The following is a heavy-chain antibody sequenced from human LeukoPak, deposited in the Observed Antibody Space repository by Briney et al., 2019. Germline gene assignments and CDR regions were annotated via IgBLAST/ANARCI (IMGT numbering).Heavy chain of an antibody. CDR1: GGSFSGYY. Sequence: PSETLSLTCAVYGGSFSGYYWSWIRQPPGKGLEWIGEINHSGSTNYNPSLKSRVTISVDTSKNQFSLKLSSVTAADTAVYYCARAITMVRGVITFSPWGQGTLVTVSS. J-gene: IGHJ5*02. CDR2: INHSGST. V-gene: IGHV4-34*01. D-gene: IGHD3-10*01. CDR3: ARAITMVRGVITFSP.